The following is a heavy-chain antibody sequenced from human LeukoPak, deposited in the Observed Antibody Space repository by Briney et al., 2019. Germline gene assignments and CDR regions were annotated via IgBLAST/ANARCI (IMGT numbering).Heavy chain of an antibody. V-gene: IGHV4-59*08. CDR2: IYSSGIT. D-gene: IGHD6-25*01. Sequence: PSETLSLTCTVSDGSIINYYWSWIRQPPGKGLEWIGYIYSSGITTYHPSLRSRLTISVDTSKNQFSLMLSSVTAADTAVYYCARLSGGRVDPWGQGTLVTVSS. CDR3: ARLSGGRVDP. CDR1: DGSIINYY. J-gene: IGHJ5*02.